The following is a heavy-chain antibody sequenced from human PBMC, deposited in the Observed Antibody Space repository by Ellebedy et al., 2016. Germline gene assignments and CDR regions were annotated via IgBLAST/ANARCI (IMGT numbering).Heavy chain of an antibody. CDR1: GGSISSYY. J-gene: IGHJ6*02. Sequence: SETLSLTCTVSGGSISSYYWSWIRQPPGKGLEWIGYIYYSGSTNYNPSLKSRVTISVDTSKNQFSLKLSSVTAADTAVYYCARAGIQLRYYGMDVWGQGTTVTVSS. D-gene: IGHD5-18*01. CDR2: IYYSGST. CDR3: ARAGIQLRYYGMDV. V-gene: IGHV4-59*01.